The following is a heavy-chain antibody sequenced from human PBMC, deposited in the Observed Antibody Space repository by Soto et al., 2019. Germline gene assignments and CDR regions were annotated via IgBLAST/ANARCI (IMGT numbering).Heavy chain of an antibody. D-gene: IGHD1-26*01. Sequence: QVHLVESGGGLVKAGGSLRLSCAAYGFSFKDYYMTWIRQAPGKGLEWVSYIGRNNNFTYYADSVRGRFTISRDNAKNSLYLHMNTLRVEDTGMYYCARVSVGVAGEALWVGGMDVWGQGTTVTVSS. J-gene: IGHJ6*02. CDR3: ARVSVGVAGEALWVGGMDV. V-gene: IGHV3-11*05. CDR2: IGRNNNFT. CDR1: GFSFKDYY.